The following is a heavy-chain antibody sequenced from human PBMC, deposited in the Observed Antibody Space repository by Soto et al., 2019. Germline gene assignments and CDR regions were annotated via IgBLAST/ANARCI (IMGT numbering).Heavy chain of an antibody. V-gene: IGHV1-69*02. Sequence: QVQLVQSGAEVKKPGSSVKVSCKASGGTFSSYTIGWMRQAPGQGLEWMGRIIPILGIANYAQKFQGRVTITADKSTSTAYMELSSLRSEDTAVYYCASKADNYYGSGSYPDYWGQGTLVTVSS. CDR2: IIPILGIA. D-gene: IGHD3-10*01. CDR1: GGTFSSYT. CDR3: ASKADNYYGSGSYPDY. J-gene: IGHJ4*02.